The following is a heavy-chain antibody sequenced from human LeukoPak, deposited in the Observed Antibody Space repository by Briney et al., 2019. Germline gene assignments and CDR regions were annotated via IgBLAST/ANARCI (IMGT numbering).Heavy chain of an antibody. V-gene: IGHV1-69*13. D-gene: IGHD2-2*01. CDR3: ARRGYCSSTSCRGLAHYFDY. CDR1: GGTFSSYA. J-gene: IGHJ4*02. Sequence: SVTVSCKASGGTFSSYAISWVRQAPGQGLEWMGGIIPIFGTANYAQKFQGRVTITADESTSTAYMELSSLRSEDTAVYYCARRGYCSSTSCRGLAHYFDYWGQGTLVTVSS. CDR2: IIPIFGTA.